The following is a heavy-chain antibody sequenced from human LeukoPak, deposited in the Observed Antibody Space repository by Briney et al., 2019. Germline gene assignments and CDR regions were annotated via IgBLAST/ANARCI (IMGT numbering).Heavy chain of an antibody. D-gene: IGHD3-16*01. CDR3: AKGGFVHAFDI. J-gene: IGHJ3*02. V-gene: IGHV1-69*05. CDR1: GYTLTSYG. CDR2: IIPIFGTA. Sequence: SVKVSCKASGYTLTSYGISWVRQAPGQGLEWMGGIIPIFGTANYAQKFQGRVTITTDEFTSTAYMELSSLRSEDTAVYYCAKGGFVHAFDIWGQGTMVTVSS.